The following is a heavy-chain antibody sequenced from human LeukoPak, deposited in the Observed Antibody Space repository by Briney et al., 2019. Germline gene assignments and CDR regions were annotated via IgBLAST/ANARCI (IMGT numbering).Heavy chain of an antibody. Sequence: SETLSLTCTVSGGSISSYYWSWIRQPAGKGLEWIGRIYTSGSTNYNPSLKSRVTMSVDTSKNQFSLKLSSVTAADTAVSYCANNFGSADAFYILGQRTMVTLSS. J-gene: IGHJ3*02. CDR3: ANNFGSADAFYI. CDR1: GGSISSYY. D-gene: IGHD3-10*01. CDR2: IYTSGST. V-gene: IGHV4-4*07.